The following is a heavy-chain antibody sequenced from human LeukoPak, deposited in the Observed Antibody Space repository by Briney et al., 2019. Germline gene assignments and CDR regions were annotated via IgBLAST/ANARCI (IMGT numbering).Heavy chain of an antibody. V-gene: IGHV4-61*02. J-gene: IGHJ5*02. CDR3: ARGDLKSDWFDP. CDR2: FYNSGRT. D-gene: IGHD3-3*01. CDR1: GGSISRDLDY. Sequence: SETLSLTCTVSGGSISRDLDYWNWIRQPAGKGLEWIGRFYNSGRTNFNPSLKSRVTISADTSKNQFSLKLRSVTAADTAVYYCARGDLKSDWFDPWGQGTLVIVST.